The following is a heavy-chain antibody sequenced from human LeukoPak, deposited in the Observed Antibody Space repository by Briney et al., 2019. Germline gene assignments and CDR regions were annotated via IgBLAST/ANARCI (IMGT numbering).Heavy chain of an antibody. V-gene: IGHV1-46*01. D-gene: IGHD3-10*02. CDR3: AELGITMIGGV. CDR1: GYTFTRYY. J-gene: IGHJ6*04. Sequence: ASVKVSCKASGYTFTRYYMHWVRQAPGQGLEWMGIINPSGGSTNYAQKFQGRVTMTRDTSTNTVYMELSSLRSEDTAVYYCAELGITMIGGVWGKGTTVTISS. CDR2: INPSGGST.